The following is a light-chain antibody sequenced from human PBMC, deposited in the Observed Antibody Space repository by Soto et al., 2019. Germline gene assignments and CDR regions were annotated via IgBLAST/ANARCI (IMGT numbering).Light chain of an antibody. J-gene: IGKJ5*01. V-gene: IGKV3-20*01. CDR3: QHFGGTTFT. CDR1: QSVSSSY. CDR2: GAS. Sequence: PGTLSLSPGEGASLSCRASQSVSSSYIAWYQQRPGQTPSLLIYGASTRATGMPDRFSGSGSGTHFTLTISILEPGDFAVYYCQHFGGTTFTFGQGTRLDIK.